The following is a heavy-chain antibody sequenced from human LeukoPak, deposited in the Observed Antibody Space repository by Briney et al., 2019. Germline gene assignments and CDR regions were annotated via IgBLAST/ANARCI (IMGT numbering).Heavy chain of an antibody. CDR3: ATQWLVEGPDV. CDR1: GFTFSGSA. J-gene: IGHJ6*04. D-gene: IGHD6-19*01. CDR2: IRSKANSYAT. Sequence: GGSLRLSCAASGFTFSGSAMHWVRQASGKGLEWVGRIRSKANSYATAYAASVKGRFTISRDDSKNTAYLQMNSLKTEDTAVYYCATQWLVEGPDVWGKGTTVTISS. V-gene: IGHV3-73*01.